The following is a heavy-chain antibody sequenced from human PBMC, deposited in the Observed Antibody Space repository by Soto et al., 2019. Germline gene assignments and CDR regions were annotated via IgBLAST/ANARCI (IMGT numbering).Heavy chain of an antibody. D-gene: IGHD2-8*01. Sequence: QVKLQESGPGRATPSGTLSLTCAVSGVSISSGNWWTWVRQTPQRGLEYIGEIFHDGTANYYPSFERRVAISVDTSKNQFSLKLTSVTAADTAIYFCARLVYDTRLNYMYFDFWGQGALVTVSS. J-gene: IGHJ4*02. V-gene: IGHV4-4*02. CDR1: GVSISSGNW. CDR3: ARLVYDTRLNYMYFDF. CDR2: IFHDGTA.